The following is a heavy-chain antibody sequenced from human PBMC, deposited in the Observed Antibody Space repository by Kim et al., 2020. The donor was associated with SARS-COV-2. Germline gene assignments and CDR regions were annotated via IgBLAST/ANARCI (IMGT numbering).Heavy chain of an antibody. CDR3: AKERRPAVGVYSYGFAFDY. CDR1: GFTFSNCG. J-gene: IGHJ4*02. CDR2: ISGSGGST. V-gene: IGHV3-23*01. Sequence: GGSLRLSCAATGFTFSNCGMSWVRQAPGKGLEWVSGISGSGGSTYHADSVKGRFTISRDNSKSTLYLEMNSLRAEDTAVYYCAKERRPAVGVYSYGFAFDYWGQGTLVTVSS. D-gene: IGHD5-18*01.